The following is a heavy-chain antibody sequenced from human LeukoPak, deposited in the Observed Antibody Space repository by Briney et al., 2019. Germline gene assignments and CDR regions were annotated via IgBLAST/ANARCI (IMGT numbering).Heavy chain of an antibody. CDR2: INHSGST. Sequence: SETLSLTCAVYGGSFSGYYWSWIRQPPGKGLEWIGEINHSGSTNYNPSLKSRVTISVDTSKNQFSLKLSSVTAADTAVYYCARLAAAGTEEGFDYWGQGTLVTVSS. CDR3: ARLAAAGTEEGFDY. V-gene: IGHV4-34*01. CDR1: GGSFSGYY. J-gene: IGHJ4*02. D-gene: IGHD6-13*01.